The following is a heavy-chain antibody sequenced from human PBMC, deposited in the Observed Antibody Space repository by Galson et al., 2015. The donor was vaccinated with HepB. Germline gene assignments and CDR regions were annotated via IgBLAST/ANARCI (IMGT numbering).Heavy chain of an antibody. CDR2: IIPIFGTA. D-gene: IGHD3-3*01. V-gene: IGHV1-69*13. CDR1: GGTFSSYA. Sequence: SVKVSCKASGGTFSSYAISWVRQAPGQGLEWMGGIIPIFGTANYAQKFQGRVTITADESTSTAYMELSSLRSEDTAVYYCARGRRFHYDFWSGGLPAYYYYYMDVWGKGTTVTVSS. J-gene: IGHJ6*03. CDR3: ARGRRFHYDFWSGGLPAYYYYYMDV.